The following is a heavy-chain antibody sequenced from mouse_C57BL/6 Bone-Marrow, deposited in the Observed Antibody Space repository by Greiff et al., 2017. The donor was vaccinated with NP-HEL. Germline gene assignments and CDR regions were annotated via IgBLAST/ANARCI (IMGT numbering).Heavy chain of an antibody. CDR2: IYPSDSET. CDR1: GYTFTSYW. D-gene: IGHD1-1*01. J-gene: IGHJ4*01. V-gene: IGHV1-61*01. Sequence: QVQLQQPGAELVRPGSSVKLSCKASGYTFTSYWMDWVKQRPGQGLEWIGNIYPSDSETHYNQKFKDKATLTVDKSSSTAYMQLSSLTSEDSAVYYCARGVSVRGAMDYWGQGTSVTVSS. CDR3: ARGVSVRGAMDY.